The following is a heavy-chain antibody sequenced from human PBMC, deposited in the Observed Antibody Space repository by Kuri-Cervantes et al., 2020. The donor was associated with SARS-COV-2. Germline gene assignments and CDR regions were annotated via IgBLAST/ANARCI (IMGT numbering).Heavy chain of an antibody. V-gene: IGHV3-13*03. Sequence: GGSLRLSCAACGFTFSSYDMHWVRQATGKGLEWVSAIGTAGDTYYPGSVKGQFTISRENAKNSLYLQMNSLRAEDTAVYYCARDPDDITGTADAFDIWGQGTMVTVSS. CDR2: IGTAGDT. J-gene: IGHJ3*02. CDR1: GFTFSSYD. CDR3: ARDPDDITGTADAFDI. D-gene: IGHD1-7*01.